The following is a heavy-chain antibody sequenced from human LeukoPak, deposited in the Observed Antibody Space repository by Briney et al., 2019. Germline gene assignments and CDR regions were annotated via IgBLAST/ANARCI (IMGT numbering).Heavy chain of an antibody. CDR3: ARQSYDDSSGFDS. CDR1: PYAFTDYG. D-gene: IGHD6-6*01. J-gene: IGHJ4*02. Sequence: GASVKVSCKTSPYAFTDYGIHWMRQAPGLGLEWMGWISGYNGNTKYPQKLQGRVTMTTDTSTSTAYMEMRSMSSVDTAVYYCARQSYDDSSGFDSWGQGTLVTVSS. CDR2: ISGYNGNT. V-gene: IGHV1-18*01.